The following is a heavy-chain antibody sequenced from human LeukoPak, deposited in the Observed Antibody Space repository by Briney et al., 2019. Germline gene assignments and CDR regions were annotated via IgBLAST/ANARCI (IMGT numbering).Heavy chain of an antibody. CDR1: GFTFSSYG. J-gene: IGHJ4*02. D-gene: IGHD6-19*01. Sequence: PGRSLRLSCAASGFTFSSYGMHWVRQAPGKGLEWVAVIWYDGSNKYYADSVKGRFTISGDNSKNTLYLQMNSLRAEDTAVYYCARVMEQWLVDYWGQGTLVTVSS. CDR2: IWYDGSNK. V-gene: IGHV3-33*01. CDR3: ARVMEQWLVDY.